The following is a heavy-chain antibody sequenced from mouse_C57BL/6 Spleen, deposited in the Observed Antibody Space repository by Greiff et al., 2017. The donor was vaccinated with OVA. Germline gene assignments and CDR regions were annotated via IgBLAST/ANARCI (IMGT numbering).Heavy chain of an antibody. Sequence: EVQLLESGAELVRPGASVKLSCTASGFNIKDDYMHWVKQRPEQGLEWIGWIDPENGDTEYASKFQGKATITANTSSNTAYLQLSSLTSEDTAVDYCTGGNNWFAYWGQGTLVTVSA. CDR3: TGGNNWFAY. CDR2: IDPENGDT. J-gene: IGHJ3*01. D-gene: IGHD2-1*01. V-gene: IGHV14-4*01. CDR1: GFNIKDDY.